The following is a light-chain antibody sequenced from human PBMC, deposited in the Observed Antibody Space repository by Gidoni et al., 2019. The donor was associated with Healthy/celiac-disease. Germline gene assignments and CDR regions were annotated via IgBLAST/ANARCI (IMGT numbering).Light chain of an antibody. CDR2: GAS. CDR1: QSVSSN. Sequence: EIVMTQSPATLSVSPGERATLSCRASQSVSSNLAWYQQKPGQAPRRLIYGASTRATGIPARFSGSGSGTEFTLTISSLQSEDFAVYYCQQYNNWPTITVGQXTRLEIK. J-gene: IGKJ5*01. V-gene: IGKV3-15*01. CDR3: QQYNNWPTIT.